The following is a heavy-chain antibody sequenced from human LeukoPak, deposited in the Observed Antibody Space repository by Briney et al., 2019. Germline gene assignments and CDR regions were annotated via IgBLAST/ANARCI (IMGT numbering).Heavy chain of an antibody. CDR2: ISVYSGNT. V-gene: IGHV1-18*01. D-gene: IGHD2-2*01. Sequence: ASVKVSCKASDNTSINFGISWVRQAPGQGLEWMGWISVYSGNTNYAQKFQGRVTMTTDTSRRTAYMELRSLRSDDTAVYYCARAGQSLGYCSTTSCYHNYWGQGTLVTVSS. J-gene: IGHJ4*02. CDR1: DNTSINFG. CDR3: ARAGQSLGYCSTTSCYHNY.